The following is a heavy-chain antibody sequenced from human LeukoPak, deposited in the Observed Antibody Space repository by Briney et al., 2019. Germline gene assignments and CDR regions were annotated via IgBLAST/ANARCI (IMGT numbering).Heavy chain of an antibody. D-gene: IGHD4-17*01. CDR1: GDSFSSHY. CDR2: ISYIGGT. CDR3: ARDLVTVTKGFDI. Sequence: PSETLSLTCVVSGDSFSSHYRTWVRQSPGKGLEWIGYISYIGGTNYNPSLKSRVTISIDTSKNHFSLKLRSVPAADTAVYYCARDLVTVTKGFDIWGQRTMVSVSS. V-gene: IGHV4-59*11. J-gene: IGHJ3*02.